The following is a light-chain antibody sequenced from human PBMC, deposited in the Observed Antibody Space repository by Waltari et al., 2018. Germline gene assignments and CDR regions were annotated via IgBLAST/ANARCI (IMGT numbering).Light chain of an antibody. CDR3: QQYVSPPET. Sequence: EIVLAQSPDTLSLSPGERATLSCRASQTVRSNYLAWFQQKPGQAPRLLIYGASSRATGSPDRFSGSGSGTDFTLTISRLEPEDFAVYYCQQYVSPPETFGHGTKVEI. CDR2: GAS. J-gene: IGKJ1*01. CDR1: QTVRSNY. V-gene: IGKV3-20*01.